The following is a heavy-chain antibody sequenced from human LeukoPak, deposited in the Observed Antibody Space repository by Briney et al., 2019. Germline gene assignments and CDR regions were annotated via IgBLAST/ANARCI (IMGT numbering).Heavy chain of an antibody. D-gene: IGHD3-10*01. CDR3: AGVIGDSSCDY. J-gene: IGHJ4*02. CDR1: GFTFSSYG. Sequence: WGTLSLSCAASGFTFSSYGMHWVRQAPGKGLEWVAVISYDGSNKYYVHSVKGRFTISTDNPQNSLYLQMNSLRAKDTAVYYCAGVIGDSSCDYWGQGTLVTVSS. CDR2: ISYDGSNK. V-gene: IGHV3-30*03.